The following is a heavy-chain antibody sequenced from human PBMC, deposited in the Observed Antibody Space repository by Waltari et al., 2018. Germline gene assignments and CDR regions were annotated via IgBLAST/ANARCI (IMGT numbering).Heavy chain of an antibody. V-gene: IGHV4-34*01. J-gene: IGHJ6*02. D-gene: IGHD5-12*01. CDR1: GVSFSGYS. CDR3: ASGVATIKVWFVDYYYGMDV. CDR2: INQSGST. Sequence: QVQLQQWGAGLLQPSETLSLTCAVYGVSFSGYSWSWIRQPPGKGREWIGEINQSGSTNYNPTLKSRVTISVDTSKNQFSLKLSSVTAADTAVYYCASGVATIKVWFVDYYYGMDVWGQGTTVTVSS.